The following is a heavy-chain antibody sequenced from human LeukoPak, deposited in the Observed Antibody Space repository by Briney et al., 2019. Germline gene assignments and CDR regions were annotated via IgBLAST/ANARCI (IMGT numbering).Heavy chain of an antibody. CDR3: ARHGSGNTYFDY. Sequence: GGSLRLSCAASGFTVSSNYMSWVRQAPGKGLKWVSVIYSGGSTYYADSVKGRFTISRDNSKNTLYLQMNSLRAEDTAVYYCARHGSGNTYFDYWGQGTLVTVSS. V-gene: IGHV3-53*01. D-gene: IGHD3-10*01. J-gene: IGHJ4*02. CDR1: GFTVSSNY. CDR2: IYSGGST.